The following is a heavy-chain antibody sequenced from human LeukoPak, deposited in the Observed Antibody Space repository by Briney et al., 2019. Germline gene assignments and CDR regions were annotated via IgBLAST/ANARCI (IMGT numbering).Heavy chain of an antibody. D-gene: IGHD2-15*01. CDR1: GFTFISYA. J-gene: IGHJ3*01. CDR3: AKGRGGGNWHAFDV. Sequence: PGGSLRLSCAASGFTFISYAMSWVRQAPGKGLECVSAISSSGTITYHADSVKGRFTISRDSSKNTLYLQMNSLRGDDTAIYYCAKGRGGGNWHAFDVWGQGTMVTVSS. V-gene: IGHV3-23*01. CDR2: ISSSGTIT.